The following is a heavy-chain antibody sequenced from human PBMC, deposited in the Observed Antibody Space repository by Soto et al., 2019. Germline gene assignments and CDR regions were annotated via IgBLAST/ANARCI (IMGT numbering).Heavy chain of an antibody. D-gene: IGHD2-21*01. CDR1: GFTFSSSA. Sequence: QPGGSLRLSCAASGFTFSSSAMSWVRQAPGKGLEWVSAISGSGGSTYYADSVKGRFTISRDNSKNTLYLQMNSLRAEDTAVYYCAKSHFGGGDYYYYGMDVWGQGTTVTVSS. CDR3: AKSHFGGGDYYYYGMDV. CDR2: ISGSGGST. V-gene: IGHV3-23*01. J-gene: IGHJ6*02.